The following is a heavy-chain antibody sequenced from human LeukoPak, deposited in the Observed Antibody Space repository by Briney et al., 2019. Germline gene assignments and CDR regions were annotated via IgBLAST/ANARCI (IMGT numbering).Heavy chain of an antibody. CDR3: ARVPIQKQYYYDSRSTKTDYYYYYYMDV. D-gene: IGHD3-22*01. J-gene: IGHJ6*03. CDR1: GFTFRTSG. CDR2: ISSSSSTI. Sequence: GGSLRLSCAASGFTFRTSGMNWVRQAPGKGLEWVSYISSSSSTIYYADSVKGRFTISRDNAKNSLYLQMNSLRAEDTAVYYCARVPIQKQYYYDSRSTKTDYYYYYYMDVWGKGTTVTVSS. V-gene: IGHV3-48*01.